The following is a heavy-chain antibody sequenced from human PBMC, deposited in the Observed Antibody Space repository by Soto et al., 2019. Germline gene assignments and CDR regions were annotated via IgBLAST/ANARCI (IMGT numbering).Heavy chain of an antibody. Sequence: EVQLLESGGGLVQPGGSLRLSCAASGFTFNNYAMTWVRQAPGKGLEWVSAISGGGDTTSYADSVKGRFTVSRDGSENTLYLQMSSLRAEDTALYYCAKGLGCSWSLTPRVDFWGQGTLGPVSS. CDR1: GFTFNNYA. J-gene: IGHJ4*02. D-gene: IGHD3-10*02. CDR2: ISGGGDTT. CDR3: AKGLGCSWSLTPRVDF. V-gene: IGHV3-23*01.